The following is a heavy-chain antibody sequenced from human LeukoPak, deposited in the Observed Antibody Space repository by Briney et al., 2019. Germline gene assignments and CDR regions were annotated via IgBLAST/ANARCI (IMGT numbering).Heavy chain of an antibody. V-gene: IGHV3-21*01. CDR1: GFTFSSYS. CDR2: ISSSSSYI. CDR3: ARDPSSSRNFDY. D-gene: IGHD6-13*01. Sequence: GGSLRLSCAASGFTFSSYSMNWVRQAPGKGLEWVSSISSSSSYIYYADSVKGRFTISRDNAKNSLYLQMNSLRAEDTAVYYCARDPSSSRNFDYWGQGTLDTVSS. J-gene: IGHJ4*02.